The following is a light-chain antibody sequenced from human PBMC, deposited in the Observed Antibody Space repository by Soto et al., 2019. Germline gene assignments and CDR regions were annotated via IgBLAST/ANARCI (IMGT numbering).Light chain of an antibody. V-gene: IGKV3-20*01. CDR3: QHYCNSQWT. CDR1: QTVCNNY. J-gene: IGKJ1*01. Sequence: EMVLTQSPGTLSLSPGEIVSLSCRASQTVCNNYLAWYQQRPGQAPRLLISGASTRATGIPDRISGSGSGTDFTLTIIRLEPEDFAVYYCQHYCNSQWTFGQGTKVEIK. CDR2: GAS.